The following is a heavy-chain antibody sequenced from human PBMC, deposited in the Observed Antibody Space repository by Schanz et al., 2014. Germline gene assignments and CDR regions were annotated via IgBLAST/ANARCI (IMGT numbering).Heavy chain of an antibody. CDR1: GITFSSHS. CDR2: ITYNGGTI. V-gene: IGHV3-48*01. Sequence: EVHLVESGGGLVQPGGSLRLSCAASGITFSSHSFNWVRQAPGKGLEWISYITYNGGTIYYADSVKGRFTMSRDNAKNSVFLQMNSLRAEDTAVYYCVRDSFFAFDYWGQGTLVNVSS. J-gene: IGHJ4*02. D-gene: IGHD3-3*01. CDR3: VRDSFFAFDY.